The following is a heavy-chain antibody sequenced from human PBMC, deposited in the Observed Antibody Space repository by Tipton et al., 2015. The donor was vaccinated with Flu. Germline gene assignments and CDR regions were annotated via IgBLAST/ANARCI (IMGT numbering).Heavy chain of an antibody. J-gene: IGHJ4*02. V-gene: IGHV5-51*03. Sequence: QLVQSGAEVKKPGESLKIYCKSSGYSFTSYWIGWVRQMPGKGLEWMGIIYPGDSDTRYSPSFQGQVTISADKSISTAYLQWSSLKASDTAMYYCARLGYRSDYDSSYFDYWGQGTLVTVSS. D-gene: IGHD5-12*01. CDR1: GYSFTSYW. CDR3: ARLGYRSDYDSSYFDY. CDR2: IYPGDSDT.